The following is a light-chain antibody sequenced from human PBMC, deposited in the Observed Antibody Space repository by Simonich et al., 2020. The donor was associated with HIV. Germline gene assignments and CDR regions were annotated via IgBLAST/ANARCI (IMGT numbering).Light chain of an antibody. CDR3: QQYNSLWVT. J-gene: IGKJ4*01. CDR1: QSISSW. V-gene: IGKV1-5*03. CDR2: KAS. Sequence: DIQMTQSPSTLSASVGDSVTITCRASQSISSWLAWYQQKTGKAPKLLIYKASSLESGVPSRFSGSGSVTEFTLTISSLQPDDFATYYCQQYNSLWVTFGGGTKVEIK.